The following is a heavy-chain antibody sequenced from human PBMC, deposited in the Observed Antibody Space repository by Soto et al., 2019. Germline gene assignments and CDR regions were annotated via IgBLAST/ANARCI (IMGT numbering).Heavy chain of an antibody. CDR2: ISGSGGST. J-gene: IGHJ6*02. CDR1: GFTFSSYV. V-gene: IGHV3-23*01. CDR3: AKGLGTYYHYAMAV. D-gene: IGHD7-27*01. Sequence: EVQLLESGGGLVQPGGSLRLSCAASGFTFSSYVMNLVLQAPGKVLEWVLGISGSGGSTDYADSVKGRFTISRDNSKNTLYLQMNSLRAEDTAVYYCAKGLGTYYHYAMAVWGHGPTVTVYS.